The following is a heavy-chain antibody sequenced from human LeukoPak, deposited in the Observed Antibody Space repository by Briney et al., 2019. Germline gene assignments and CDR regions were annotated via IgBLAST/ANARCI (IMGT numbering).Heavy chain of an antibody. V-gene: IGHV3-53*01. D-gene: IGHD6-19*01. CDR2: IYSGGST. J-gene: IGHJ4*02. Sequence: GGSLRLSCAASGFTFSSNYMNWVRQAPGEGLEWVSGIYSGGSTYYSGSVKGRFTISRDNSKNTLYLQMNSLRAEDTAVYYCAGGRIAVAGPFDYWGQGTLVTVSS. CDR1: GFTFSSNY. CDR3: AGGRIAVAGPFDY.